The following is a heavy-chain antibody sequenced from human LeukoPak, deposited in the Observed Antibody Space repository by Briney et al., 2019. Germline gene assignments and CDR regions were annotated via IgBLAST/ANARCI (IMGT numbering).Heavy chain of an antibody. V-gene: IGHV3-30*03. D-gene: IGHD3-3*01. CDR1: GFSFSNYG. Sequence: GGSLRLSCAASGFSFSNYGMHWVRQAPGKGLEWVTVISFDGSNKNYADSVKGRFTISRDNAKNSLYLQMNSLRAEDTAVYYCASWYDEDYWGQGTLVTVSS. CDR3: ASWYDEDY. CDR2: ISFDGSNK. J-gene: IGHJ4*02.